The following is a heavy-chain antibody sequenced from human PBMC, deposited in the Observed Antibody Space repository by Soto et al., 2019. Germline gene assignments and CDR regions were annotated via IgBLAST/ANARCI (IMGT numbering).Heavy chain of an antibody. CDR2: MSYDGSNK. V-gene: IGHV3-30-3*01. J-gene: IGHJ6*02. Sequence: GGSLRLSCAASGFTFSSYAMHWVRQAPGKGLEWVAVMSYDGSNKYYADSVKGRFTISRDNSKNTLYLQMNSLRAEDTAVYYCARGCSGGSCYSGAYYYGMDVWGQGTTVTVSS. CDR3: ARGCSGGSCYSGAYYYGMDV. CDR1: GFTFSSYA. D-gene: IGHD2-15*01.